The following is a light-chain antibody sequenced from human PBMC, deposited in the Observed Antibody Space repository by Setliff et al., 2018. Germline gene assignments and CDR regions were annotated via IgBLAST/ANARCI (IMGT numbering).Light chain of an antibody. CDR2: SNN. V-gene: IGLV1-44*01. CDR1: SSNIGTNT. J-gene: IGLJ1*01. CDR3: CSYVGSSHV. Sequence: QSVLTQPPSASGTPGQRVTISCSGISSNIGTNTVNWYQQLPGTAPKLLIYSNNQRPSGVPDRFSGSESGTSASLAISGLQSEDEADYYCCSYVGSSHVFGTGTKVTVL.